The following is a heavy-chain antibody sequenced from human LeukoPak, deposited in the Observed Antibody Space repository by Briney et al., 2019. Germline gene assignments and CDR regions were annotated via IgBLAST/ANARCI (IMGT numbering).Heavy chain of an antibody. CDR1: GYTFTTYY. CDR2: INPSGGST. D-gene: IGHD1-26*01. V-gene: IGHV1-46*01. Sequence: ASVKVSCKASGYTFTTYYIHWVRQAPGQGLEWMGIINPSGGSTTYAQIFQGRVTLTRDTSTSTVYMELSSLRSDDTAVYYCARAPKGVTTGYFDHWGQGTLVTVSS. J-gene: IGHJ4*02. CDR3: ARAPKGVTTGYFDH.